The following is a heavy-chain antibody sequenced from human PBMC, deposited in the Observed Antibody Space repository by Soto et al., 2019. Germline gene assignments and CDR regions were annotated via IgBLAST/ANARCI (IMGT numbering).Heavy chain of an antibody. CDR3: ARHESWGYCTNGVCYDY. J-gene: IGHJ4*02. Sequence: GGSLRLSCAASGFTFSSYSMNWVRQAPGKGLEWVSYISSSSSTIYYADSVKGRFTISRDNAKNSLYLQMNSLRAEDTAVYYCARHESWGYCTNGVCYDYWRQGTLVTVSS. CDR1: GFTFSSYS. D-gene: IGHD2-8*01. CDR2: ISSSSSTI. V-gene: IGHV3-48*01.